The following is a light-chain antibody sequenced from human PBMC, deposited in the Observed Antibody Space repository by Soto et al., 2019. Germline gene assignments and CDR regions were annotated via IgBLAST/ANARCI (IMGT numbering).Light chain of an antibody. CDR3: QQYSSWPFT. CDR2: GAA. Sequence: EIVLTQSPGTLSLSPGDRATLSCRASQSVFSSLAWYQQKPGQAPRLLIYGAATRATGIPARFSGSGSGTEFTLTISSLQSEDFAVYYCQQYSSWPFTFGPGTKVAIE. V-gene: IGKV3-15*01. CDR1: QSVFSS. J-gene: IGKJ3*01.